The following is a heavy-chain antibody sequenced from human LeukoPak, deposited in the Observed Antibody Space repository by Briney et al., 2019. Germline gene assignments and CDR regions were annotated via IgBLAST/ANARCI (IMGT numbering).Heavy chain of an antibody. J-gene: IGHJ4*02. V-gene: IGHV4-59*12. CDR1: GGSISSYY. D-gene: IGHD3-9*01. Sequence: PSETLSLTCTVSGGSISSYYWSWIRQPPGKGLEWIGYIYYSGSTNYNPSLKSRVTISVDTSKNQFSLKLSSVTAADTAVYYCAREGNHYDILTGYPLGYWGQGTLVTVSS. CDR3: AREGNHYDILTGYPLGY. CDR2: IYYSGST.